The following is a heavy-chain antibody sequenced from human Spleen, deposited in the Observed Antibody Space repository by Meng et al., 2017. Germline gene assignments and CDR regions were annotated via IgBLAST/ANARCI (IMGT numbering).Heavy chain of an antibody. J-gene: IGHJ4*02. Sequence: GESLKISCQGSGYNFPRYWIGWVRQMPGKGLEWMGIIYPADSETKYSPSFQGQVSISADKSMRTVYVQWSSLQASDSGIYYCARHSRGYYDSSGYYMDNWGQGTLVTVSS. CDR1: GYNFPRYW. CDR3: ARHSRGYYDSSGYYMDN. CDR2: IYPADSET. V-gene: IGHV5-51*01. D-gene: IGHD3-22*01.